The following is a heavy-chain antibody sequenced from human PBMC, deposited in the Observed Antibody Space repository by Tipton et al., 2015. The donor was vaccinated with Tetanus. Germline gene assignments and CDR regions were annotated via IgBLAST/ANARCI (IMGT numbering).Heavy chain of an antibody. CDR2: ISDSGSTI. D-gene: IGHD1-26*01. CDR1: GFYFVSYW. CDR3: ARGSSRRGGWFDP. J-gene: IGHJ5*02. V-gene: IGHV3-48*03. Sequence: SLRLSCAASGFYFVSYWMSWVRQAPGKGLEWVSHISDSGSTIYYADSVKGRFTISRDNAKNSLYLQMNSLRAEDTAVYYCARGSSRRGGWFDPWGQGTLVTVSS.